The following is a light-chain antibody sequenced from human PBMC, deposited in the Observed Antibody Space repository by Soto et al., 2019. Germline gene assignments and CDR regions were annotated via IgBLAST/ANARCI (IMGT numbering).Light chain of an antibody. CDR1: QGVGST. CDR3: QHYKTCPLS. Sequence: TLSVSPGERATLSCRASQGVGSTLAWYQQAPGQAPRLLIYDASTRATGIPARFSGDGSGTEFTLTISSLQSDDIAVYYCQHYKTCPLSFGGGTKVDIK. J-gene: IGKJ4*01. CDR2: DAS. V-gene: IGKV3-15*01.